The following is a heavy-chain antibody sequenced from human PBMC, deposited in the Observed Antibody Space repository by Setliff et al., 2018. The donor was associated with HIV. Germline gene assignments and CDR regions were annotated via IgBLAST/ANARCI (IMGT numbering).Heavy chain of an antibody. CDR1: GYTFTSYG. Sequence: ASVKVSCKASGYTFTSYGISWVRQAPGQGLEWMGWISAYNGNTNYAQKLQGRVTMTTDTSTSTAYMELRSLRSDDTAVYYCARVAYLWGTMIVVARDYWGQGTLVTVS. CDR2: ISAYNGNT. J-gene: IGHJ4*02. V-gene: IGHV1-18*01. CDR3: ARVAYLWGTMIVVARDY. D-gene: IGHD3-22*01.